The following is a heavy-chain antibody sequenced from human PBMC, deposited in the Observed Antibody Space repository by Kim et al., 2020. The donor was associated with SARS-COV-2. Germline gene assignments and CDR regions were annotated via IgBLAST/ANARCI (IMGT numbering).Heavy chain of an antibody. CDR3: ARGWTTSEY. V-gene: IGHV3-33*01. J-gene: IGHJ4*02. CDR2: IWYDGNTK. D-gene: IGHD4-17*01. CDR1: GFSLSDHA. Sequence: GGSLRLSCAVSGFSLSDHAIHWVRQAPGKGLEWVAVIWYDGNTKYYADSVKGRFSISRDNSKNTVYLQMNSLRVEDTALYYCARGWTTSEYWGQGTLVTVSS.